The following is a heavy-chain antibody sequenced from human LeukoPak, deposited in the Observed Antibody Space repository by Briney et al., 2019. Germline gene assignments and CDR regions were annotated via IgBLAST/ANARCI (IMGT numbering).Heavy chain of an antibody. CDR1: GYTFTSYG. Sequence: ASVKVSCKASGYTFTSYGISWVRQAPGQGLEWMGWISAYNGNTNYAQKLQGRVTMTTDTSTSTAYMELRSLRSDDTAVYYCAREGQDYDGEFYFDYWGQGTLVTVSS. D-gene: IGHD4-23*01. CDR2: ISAYNGNT. J-gene: IGHJ4*02. CDR3: AREGQDYDGEFYFDY. V-gene: IGHV1-18*01.